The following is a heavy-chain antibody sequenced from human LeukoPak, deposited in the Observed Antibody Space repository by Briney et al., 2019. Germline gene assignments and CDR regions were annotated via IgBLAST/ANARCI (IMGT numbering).Heavy chain of an antibody. CDR3: AKDKAPGSWHTPSDF. Sequence: GGSLRLSCAASGFTFRAYAMSWVRQAPGKGLEWVSGISDSGDGTYYAESVKGRFTISRGNSKNTVFLQMNSLRADDTAKYYCAKDKAPGSWHTPSDFWGQGTLVTVSS. V-gene: IGHV3-23*01. CDR2: ISDSGDGT. CDR1: GFTFRAYA. D-gene: IGHD6-13*01. J-gene: IGHJ4*02.